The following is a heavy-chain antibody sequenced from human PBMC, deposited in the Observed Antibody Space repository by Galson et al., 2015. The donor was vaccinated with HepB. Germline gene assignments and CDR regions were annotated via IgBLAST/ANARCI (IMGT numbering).Heavy chain of an antibody. V-gene: IGHV3-7*03. Sequence: SLRLSCAASGFTFSSYWMSWVRQAPGKGLEWVANIKQDGSEKYYVDSVKGRFTISRDNAKNSLYLQMNSLRAEDTAVYYCARVSSSGWFSLDAFDIWGQGTMVTVSS. CDR1: GFTFSSYW. CDR2: IKQDGSEK. J-gene: IGHJ3*02. CDR3: ARVSSSGWFSLDAFDI. D-gene: IGHD6-19*01.